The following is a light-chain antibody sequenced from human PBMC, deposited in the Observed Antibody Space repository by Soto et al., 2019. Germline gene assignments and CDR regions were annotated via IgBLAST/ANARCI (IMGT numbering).Light chain of an antibody. CDR2: DVS. V-gene: IGLV2-14*01. CDR1: SSDVGAYNY. Sequence: QSVLTQPASVSGSPGQSITISCTGTSSDVGAYNYVSWYQQHPGKAPKLMIYDVSDRPSGVSNRFSGSKSGNTASLTISGLQTEYYAYYYCSSYTISNTHLLFGGGTKLTVL. J-gene: IGLJ2*01. CDR3: SSYTISNTHLL.